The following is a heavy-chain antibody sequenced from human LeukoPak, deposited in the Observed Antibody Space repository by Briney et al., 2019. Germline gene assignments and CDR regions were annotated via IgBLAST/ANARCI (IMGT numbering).Heavy chain of an antibody. CDR1: GFTFRSYA. D-gene: IGHD6-19*01. CDR2: ISSSSTNT. CDR3: ARPSSGYGSFDS. Sequence: GGSLRLSCPASGFTFRSYAMSWVRQAPGKRLEWVSAISSSSTNTYYADSVKGRFTISRDNSKNTLYLQMNSLKAEDTAVYYCARPSSGYGSFDSWGQGTLVTVSS. V-gene: IGHV3-23*01. J-gene: IGHJ4*02.